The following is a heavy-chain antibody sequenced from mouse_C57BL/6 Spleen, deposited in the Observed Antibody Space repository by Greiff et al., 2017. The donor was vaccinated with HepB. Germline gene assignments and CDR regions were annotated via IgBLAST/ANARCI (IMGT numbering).Heavy chain of an antibody. V-gene: IGHV3-6*01. CDR2: ISYDGSN. CDR1: GYSITSGYY. Sequence: DVKLQESGPGLVKPSQSLSLTCSVTGYSITSGYYWNWIRQFPGNKLEWMGYISYDGSNNYNPSLKNRISITRDTSKNQFFLKLNSVTTEDTATYYCARDRGNYVLYFDYWGQGTTLTVSS. D-gene: IGHD2-1*01. CDR3: ARDRGNYVLYFDY. J-gene: IGHJ2*01.